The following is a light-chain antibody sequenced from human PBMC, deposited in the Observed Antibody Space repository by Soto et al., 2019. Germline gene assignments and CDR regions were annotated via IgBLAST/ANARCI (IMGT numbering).Light chain of an antibody. CDR3: AAWDDSLSHYV. V-gene: IGLV1-47*01. CDR1: NSNIGSRY. CDR2: RNS. Sequence: QSAPIQPPSASGTPGQRVTISCSGGNSNIGSRYVYWYRQLPGTAPKLLIYRNSQRPSGVPDRFSGSKSGTSASLAISGLRPEDEADYYCAAWDDSLSHYVFGTGTKVTVL. J-gene: IGLJ1*01.